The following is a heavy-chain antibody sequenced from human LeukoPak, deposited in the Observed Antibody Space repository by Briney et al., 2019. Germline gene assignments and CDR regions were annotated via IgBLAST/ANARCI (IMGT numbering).Heavy chain of an antibody. J-gene: IGHJ6*04. V-gene: IGHV4-59*01. CDR3: ARNAYDFLTGHLVQMDD. D-gene: IGHD3-9*01. Sequence: SETLSLTCTVSGGSISTYYWTWIRQPPRKGLEWIGYIYYSGSTNYNPSLKSRVTISIDTSKNQFSLRLSSVTAADTAMYYCARNAYDFLTGHLVQMDDWGKGTTVTVSS. CDR1: GGSISTYY. CDR2: IYYSGST.